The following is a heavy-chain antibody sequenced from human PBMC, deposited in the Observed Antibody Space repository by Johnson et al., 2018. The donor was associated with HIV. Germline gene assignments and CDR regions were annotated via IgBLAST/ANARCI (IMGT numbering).Heavy chain of an antibody. CDR2: ISYDGSNK. CDR3: ARSSTVVTPHDI. J-gene: IGHJ3*02. CDR1: GFPFSSYA. Sequence: QVQLLESGGVVVQPGGSLRLSCAASGFPFSSYAMSWVRQAPGKGLEWVAVISYDGSNKYYADSVTGRFTISRDNSKNTLYLQMNGLRAEDTAVYYCARSSTVVTPHDIWGQGTMVTVSS. V-gene: IGHV3-30-3*01. D-gene: IGHD4-23*01.